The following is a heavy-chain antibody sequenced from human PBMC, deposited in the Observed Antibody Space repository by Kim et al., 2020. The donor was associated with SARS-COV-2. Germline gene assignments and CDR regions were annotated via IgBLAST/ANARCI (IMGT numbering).Heavy chain of an antibody. D-gene: IGHD6-19*01. Sequence: GESLKISCKDSGYSFSNYWISWVRQTSGKGLEWMGRIDPSDSQTTYSPSFQGHVTISVDMSIKTAYLQWDSLKPSDTAIYYCARFLGSGWPTGYYGMDLWGQGTTVTVSS. CDR1: GYSFSNYW. CDR3: ARFLGSGWPTGYYGMDL. J-gene: IGHJ6*02. CDR2: IDPSDSQT. V-gene: IGHV5-10-1*01.